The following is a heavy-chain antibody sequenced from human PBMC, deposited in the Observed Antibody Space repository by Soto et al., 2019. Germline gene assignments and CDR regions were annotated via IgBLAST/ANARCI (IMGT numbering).Heavy chain of an antibody. CDR3: ASQYCSSTSCDGWFDP. V-gene: IGHV4-30-4*01. Sequence: QVQLQESGPGLVKPSQTLSLTCTVSGGSISSGDYYWSWIRQPPGKGLEWIGYIYYSGSTYYNPSLKSRVTISVDESKNQFSLKLSSVTAADTAVYYCASQYCSSTSCDGWFDPWGQGTLVTVSS. CDR1: GGSISSGDYY. CDR2: IYYSGST. D-gene: IGHD2-2*01. J-gene: IGHJ5*02.